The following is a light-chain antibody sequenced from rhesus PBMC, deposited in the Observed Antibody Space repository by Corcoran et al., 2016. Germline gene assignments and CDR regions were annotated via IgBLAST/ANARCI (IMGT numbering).Light chain of an antibody. CDR3: QHYSSPTWT. V-gene: IGKV1-21*01. Sequence: DIQMTQSPSSLSASVGDRVTITCRASQGITNDLAWYQQTPGEAPKLLIYEASSLRAGVPSRFSGSGSGTALTLTISCLQPEDFASYYCQHYSSPTWTFGQGTKVEIK. CDR2: EAS. CDR1: QGITND. J-gene: IGKJ1*01.